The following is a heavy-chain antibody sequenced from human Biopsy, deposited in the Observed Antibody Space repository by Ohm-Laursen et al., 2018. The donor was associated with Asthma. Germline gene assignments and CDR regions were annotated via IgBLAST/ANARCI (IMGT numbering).Heavy chain of an antibody. Sequence: SETLSLTCTVSGGSISSSSYYWGWIRQPPGKGLAWIGHIYYTGTTNYSPSLKSRATISVDRSKNQFSLKLTSVTAADTAVYYCARQQLATSPDDYWGRGTLVTVSS. D-gene: IGHD1-1*01. V-gene: IGHV4-39*01. CDR1: GGSISSSSYY. CDR2: IYYTGTT. J-gene: IGHJ4*02. CDR3: ARQQLATSPDDY.